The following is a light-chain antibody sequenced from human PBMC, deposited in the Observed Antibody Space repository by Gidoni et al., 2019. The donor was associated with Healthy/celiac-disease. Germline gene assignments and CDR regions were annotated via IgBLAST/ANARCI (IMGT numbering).Light chain of an antibody. V-gene: IGLV6-57*03. J-gene: IGLJ2*01. CDR2: EDN. CDR1: SGSIASNY. Sequence: NFMLTQPHSVSASPGKTVTISCTRSSGSIASNYVQWYQQRPGSAPTTVIYEDNQRPSGVPARFSGSIDSSSNSASLTISGLKTEDEADYYCQSYDSSNVVFGGGTKLTVL. CDR3: QSYDSSNVV.